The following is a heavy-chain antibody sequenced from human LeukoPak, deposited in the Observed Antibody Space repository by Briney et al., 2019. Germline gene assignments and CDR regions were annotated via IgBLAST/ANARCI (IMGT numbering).Heavy chain of an antibody. Sequence: SETLSLTCIVSGGSISSYYWSWIRQPAGKGLESIGRIHTSGSTNYNPSLKSRVTMSVDTSKNQFSLKLSSVTAADTAVYYCARDRYYYDSSGYYYIDYWGQGTLVTVSS. CDR1: GGSISSYY. CDR2: IHTSGST. J-gene: IGHJ4*02. D-gene: IGHD3-22*01. V-gene: IGHV4-4*07. CDR3: ARDRYYYDSSGYYYIDY.